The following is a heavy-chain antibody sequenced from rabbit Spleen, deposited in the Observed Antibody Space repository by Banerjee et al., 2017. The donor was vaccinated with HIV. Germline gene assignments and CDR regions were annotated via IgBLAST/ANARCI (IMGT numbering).Heavy chain of an antibody. J-gene: IGHJ4*01. CDR1: GFTFSSYW. CDR2: IYTGSSGST. V-gene: IGHV1S40*01. CDR3: ARRFAGNSGQGYLDL. D-gene: IGHD8-1*01. Sequence: QSLEESGGDLVQPGASLTLTCKASGFTFSSYWMSWVRQAPGKGLEWIGCIYTGSSGSTYYANWAKGRFTITRSTSLNTVTLQLTSLAAADTATYFCARRFAGNSGQGYLDLWGQGTLVTVS.